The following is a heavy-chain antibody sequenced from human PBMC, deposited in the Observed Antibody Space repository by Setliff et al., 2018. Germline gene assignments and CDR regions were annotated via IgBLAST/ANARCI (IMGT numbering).Heavy chain of an antibody. Sequence: GGSLRLSCAASGFTFSAYAMHWVRQAPGRGLEWVAFIRYDGRYIYYADSVKGRFTISRDNSKNSFYLLMDSLKTEDTAVYYCTMYVYGYVYWGQGTLVTVSS. V-gene: IGHV3-30*02. J-gene: IGHJ4*02. CDR1: GFTFSAYA. CDR2: IRYDGRYI. D-gene: IGHD5-18*01. CDR3: TMYVYGYVY.